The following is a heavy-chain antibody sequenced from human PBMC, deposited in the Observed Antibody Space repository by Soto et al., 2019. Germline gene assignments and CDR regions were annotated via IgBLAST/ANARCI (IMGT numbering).Heavy chain of an antibody. J-gene: IGHJ4*02. CDR1: GCNIISHN. V-gene: IGHV3-21*01. D-gene: IGHD6-19*01. CDR3: ARVGTGVAFGPYPYSPSYSSGWYVSDY. CDR2: ISGNNNYI. Sequence: PGRSMRLSCAASGCNIISHNMNWVRQATGKGLEWVSSISGNNNYIYYAHSVKGRFTISRDNAKNSLLLQMNSLRAEDTAVYYCARVGTGVAFGPYPYSPSYSSGWYVSDYWGQGTLVTVSS.